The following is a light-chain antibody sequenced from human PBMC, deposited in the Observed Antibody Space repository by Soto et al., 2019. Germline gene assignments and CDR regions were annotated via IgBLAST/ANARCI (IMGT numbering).Light chain of an antibody. V-gene: IGKV1-5*01. CDR2: DAS. CDR3: QQYNFFPRT. CDR1: QTISNW. Sequence: IQMTQSPSTLSASVGDRVTITCRASQTISNWLAWYQQKPGKAPKLLIYDASSLQSGVPSRFSGRGSGTEFTLTISSLQPDDFATYYCQQYNFFPRTFGQGTKVDI. J-gene: IGKJ1*01.